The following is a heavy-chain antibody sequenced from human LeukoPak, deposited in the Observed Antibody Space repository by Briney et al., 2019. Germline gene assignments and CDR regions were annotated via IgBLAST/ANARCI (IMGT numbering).Heavy chain of an antibody. Sequence: RASVKVSCKASGYTFTSYDINWVRQATGQGLEWMGWMNPNSGDTGYVQKFQGRVSMTRDTSISTAYMELSSLTSEDTAVYYCARGGPTPRNVVVAAREYLQLWGQGSLVTVSS. CDR2: MNPNSGDT. CDR1: GYTFTSYD. D-gene: IGHD2-21*02. CDR3: ARGGPTPRNVVVAAREYLQL. J-gene: IGHJ1*01. V-gene: IGHV1-8*01.